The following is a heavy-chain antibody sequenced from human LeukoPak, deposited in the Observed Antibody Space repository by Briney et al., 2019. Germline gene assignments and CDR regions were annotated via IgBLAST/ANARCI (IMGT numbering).Heavy chain of an antibody. CDR2: ISSSSSYL. D-gene: IGHD3-3*01. J-gene: IGHJ4*02. V-gene: IGHV3-21*01. CDR3: VRDFEVCGGQD. Sequence: PGGSLRLSCAASGFTFSSYSMNWGRQAPGKGVGWGSSISSSSSYLHYADSVKGRFTISRDNAKNSLYLQMNSLGAEDTSVYYCVRDFEVCGGQDWGQGTVVTVSS. CDR1: GFTFSSYS.